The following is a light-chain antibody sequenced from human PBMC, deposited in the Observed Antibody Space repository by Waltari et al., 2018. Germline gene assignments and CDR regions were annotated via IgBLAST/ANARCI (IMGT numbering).Light chain of an antibody. J-gene: IGKJ2*01. V-gene: IGKV3-11*01. CDR1: QSVSSS. Sequence: EIVLTQSPATLSLSPGERATLSCRASQSVSSSLAWYQQTPGQAPRLLIYDASNRATGIPARFSGSRSGTDFTLTISSLEPEDFTGYYCQLRTNLMFTFGQGSKLEI. CDR3: QLRTNLMFT. CDR2: DAS.